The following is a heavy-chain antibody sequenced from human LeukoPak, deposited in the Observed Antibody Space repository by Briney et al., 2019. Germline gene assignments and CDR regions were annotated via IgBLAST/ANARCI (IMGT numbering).Heavy chain of an antibody. V-gene: IGHV3-23*01. D-gene: IGHD6-19*01. CDR3: AKGFLGGTDQYFDS. CDR2: TGSGGGST. Sequence: GGSLRLSCEASGSTFSSYAMNWVRQAPGKGLEWVSATGSGGGSTDYADSVQGRFTISRDNSKSTLYLQMNSLRAEDTAVYYCAKGFLGGTDQYFDSWGQGTLVTVSS. CDR1: GSTFSSYA. J-gene: IGHJ4*02.